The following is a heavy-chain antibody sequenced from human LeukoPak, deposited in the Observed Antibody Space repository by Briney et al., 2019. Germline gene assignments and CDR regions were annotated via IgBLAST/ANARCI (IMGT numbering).Heavy chain of an antibody. CDR2: ISAYNGNT. Sequence: ASVKVSCKASGYTFTSYGISWVRQAPGQGLEWMGWISAYNGNTNYAQKLQGRVTMTTDTSTSTAYMELRSLRSDDTAVYYCARASYYYDSSGYYPPGYWGQGTLVTVSS. J-gene: IGHJ4*02. V-gene: IGHV1-18*01. CDR1: GYTFTSYG. CDR3: ARASYYYDSSGYYPPGY. D-gene: IGHD3-22*01.